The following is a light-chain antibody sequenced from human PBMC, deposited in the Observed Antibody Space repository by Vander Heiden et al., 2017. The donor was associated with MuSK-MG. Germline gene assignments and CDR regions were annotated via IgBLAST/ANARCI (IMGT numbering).Light chain of an antibody. CDR1: QSLLKSDGKTY. V-gene: IGKV2D-29*01. CDR3: MQSVDLPYT. CDR2: ELF. J-gene: IGKJ2*01. Sequence: VMTQTPLSLSVTPGQPASISCKSGQSLLKSDGKTYLYWYPQRPGQPPRLLIHELFNRFSGVPERFSGSGSDTDFTLEISRVEAEDVGVYYCMQSVDLPYTFGQGTKLELK.